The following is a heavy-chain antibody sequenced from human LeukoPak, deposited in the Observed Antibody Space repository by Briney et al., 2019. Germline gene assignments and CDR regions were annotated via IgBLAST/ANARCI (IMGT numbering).Heavy chain of an antibody. CDR1: GFTFSSYS. CDR3: ARGGYCSGGSCLYYYYGMDV. CDR2: ISSSSYI. D-gene: IGHD2-15*01. Sequence: GGSLRLSCAASGFTFSSYSMNWVRQAPGKGLEWVSSISSSSYIYYADSVKGRFTISRDNAKNSLYLQMNSLRAEDTAVYYCARGGYCSGGSCLYYYYGMDVWGQGTTVTVSS. J-gene: IGHJ6*02. V-gene: IGHV3-21*01.